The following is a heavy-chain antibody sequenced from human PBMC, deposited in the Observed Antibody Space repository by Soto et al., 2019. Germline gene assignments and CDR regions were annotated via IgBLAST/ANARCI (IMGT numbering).Heavy chain of an antibody. V-gene: IGHV3-30-3*01. CDR1: GFTFSSYA. Sequence: QVQLVESGGGVVQPGRSLRLSCAASGFTFSSYAMHWVRQAPGKGLEWVAVISYDGSNKYYADSVKGRFTISRDNSKNTLYLKMNRLRAEDTAVYYCARDYSSSVTLSFDYWGQGTLVTVSS. J-gene: IGHJ4*02. CDR3: ARDYSSSVTLSFDY. D-gene: IGHD4-17*01. CDR2: ISYDGSNK.